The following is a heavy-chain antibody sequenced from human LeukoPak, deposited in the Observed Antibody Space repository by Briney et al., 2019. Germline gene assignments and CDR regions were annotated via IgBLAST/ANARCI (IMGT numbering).Heavy chain of an antibody. Sequence: GGSLRLSCAASGFTVSSNYMSWVRQAPGKGLECVSVIYSGDITYYADSVKGRFTISRDNSKNTLYLQMNSLRAEDTAVYYCARSRSITIFGVVRGDRYYFDYWGQGTLVTVSS. V-gene: IGHV3-53*01. CDR2: IYSGDIT. D-gene: IGHD3-3*01. J-gene: IGHJ4*02. CDR1: GFTVSSNY. CDR3: ARSRSITIFGVVRGDRYYFDY.